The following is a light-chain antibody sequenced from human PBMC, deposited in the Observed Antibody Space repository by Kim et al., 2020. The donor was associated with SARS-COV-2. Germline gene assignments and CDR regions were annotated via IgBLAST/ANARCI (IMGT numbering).Light chain of an antibody. Sequence: RSSGSMVSSYVQWDRPRPGSAPSTVIYEVNRRPSGVPDRFSGSIDSSSNSASLTISGLQTEDEADYNCQSYDSTNQVVFGGGTQLTVL. J-gene: IGLJ2*01. CDR3: QSYDSTNQVV. CDR1: SGSMVSSY. CDR2: EVN. V-gene: IGLV6-57*03.